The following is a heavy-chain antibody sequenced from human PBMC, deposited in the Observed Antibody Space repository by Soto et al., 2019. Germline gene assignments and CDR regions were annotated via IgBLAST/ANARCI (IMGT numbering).Heavy chain of an antibody. V-gene: IGHV3-30-3*01. Sequence: VGSLRLSCASSVFTFSSYAMHCVRHSPGKWLEWVAVISYDGSNKYYADSVKGRFTISRDNSKNTLYLQMNSLRAEDTAVYYCARGERWLQQTHFEYWGQGTLVTVSS. J-gene: IGHJ4*02. D-gene: IGHD5-12*01. CDR3: ARGERWLQQTHFEY. CDR1: VFTFSSYA. CDR2: ISYDGSNK.